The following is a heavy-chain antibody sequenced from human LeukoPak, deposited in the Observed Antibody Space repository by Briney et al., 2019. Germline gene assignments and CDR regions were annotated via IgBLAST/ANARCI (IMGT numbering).Heavy chain of an antibody. J-gene: IGHJ4*02. CDR2: MNPNSGNT. CDR3: ARAPSSYYYDSSGKYFDY. V-gene: IGHV1-8*01. Sequence: ASVKVSCKASGYTFTSYDINWVRQATGQGLEWMGWMNPNSGNTGYAQKFQGRVTMTRNTSISTAYMELSSLRSEDTAVYYCARAPSSYYYDSSGKYFDYWGQGTLVTVSS. D-gene: IGHD3-22*01. CDR1: GYTFTSYD.